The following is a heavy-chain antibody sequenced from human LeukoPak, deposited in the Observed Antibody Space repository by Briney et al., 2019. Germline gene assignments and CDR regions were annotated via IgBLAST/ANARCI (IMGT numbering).Heavy chain of an antibody. CDR3: AKMTDSTPYSSGTFDS. J-gene: IGHJ4*02. D-gene: IGHD3-10*01. CDR2: ISDTGDKT. CDR1: GFTFSDYY. V-gene: IGHV3-23*01. Sequence: GGSLRLSCAASGFTFSDYYMSWIRQAPGKGLEWVSAISDTGDKTYYADSVKGRFTISRDNSRNTLYLQMSRLRAEDTALFYCAKMTDSTPYSSGTFDSWGQGTLVTVSS.